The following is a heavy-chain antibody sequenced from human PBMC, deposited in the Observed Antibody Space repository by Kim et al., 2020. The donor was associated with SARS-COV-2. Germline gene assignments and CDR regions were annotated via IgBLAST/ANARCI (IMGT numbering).Heavy chain of an antibody. V-gene: IGHV4-34*01. CDR2: INHSGST. CDR3: ARTSQFDLDAFDI. J-gene: IGHJ3*02. D-gene: IGHD3-9*01. CDR1: GGSFSGYY. Sequence: SETLSLTCAVYGGSFSGYYWSWIRQPPGKGLEWIGEINHSGSTNYNPSLKSRVTISVDTSKNQFSLKLSSVTAADTAVYYCARTSQFDLDAFDIWGQGT.